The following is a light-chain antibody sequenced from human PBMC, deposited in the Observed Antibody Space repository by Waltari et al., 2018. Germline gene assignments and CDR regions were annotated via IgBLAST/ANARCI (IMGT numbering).Light chain of an antibody. J-gene: IGKJ1*01. CDR1: QSVLYSSNNKNY. CDR2: DAS. V-gene: IGKV4-1*01. Sequence: DIVMTQSPDSLAVSLGARATINCKSSQSVLYSSNNKNYLAWYQQKPGQPPKLLIADASNRASGISDRITASGSGLDFTLTISSLEPEDVGVYYCQQRDNWPWTFGQGTKVEIK. CDR3: QQRDNWPWT.